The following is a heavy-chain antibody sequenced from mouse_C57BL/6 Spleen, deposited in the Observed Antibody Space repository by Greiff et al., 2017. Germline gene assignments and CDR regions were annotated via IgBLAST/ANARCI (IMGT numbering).Heavy chain of an antibody. D-gene: IGHD1-1*01. CDR1: GFTFSDYG. CDR3: ANRFHYGSNFDC. J-gene: IGHJ2*01. V-gene: IGHV5-17*01. Sequence: EVMLVESGGGLVKPGGSLKLSCAASGFTFSDYGMHWVRQAPEKGLEWVAYISSGSSTIYYADTVKGRITISRDNAKNTLFLQRTSLMSEDTAMYYCANRFHYGSNFDCWGQGTTLTVSS. CDR2: ISSGSSTI.